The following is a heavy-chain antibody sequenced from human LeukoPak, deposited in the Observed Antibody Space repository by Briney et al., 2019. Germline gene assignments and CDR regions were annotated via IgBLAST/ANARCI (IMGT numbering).Heavy chain of an antibody. Sequence: GGSLRLSCTASGFTFGDYATSWVRQAPGKGLEWVSLIRSKAYGGTTEYAASVKGRFTISRDDSKSIAYLQMNSLKTEDTAVYYCTREENYAHDYWGQGTLATVSS. D-gene: IGHD1-7*01. V-gene: IGHV3-49*04. CDR2: IRSKAYGGTT. CDR1: GFTFGDYA. CDR3: TREENYAHDY. J-gene: IGHJ4*02.